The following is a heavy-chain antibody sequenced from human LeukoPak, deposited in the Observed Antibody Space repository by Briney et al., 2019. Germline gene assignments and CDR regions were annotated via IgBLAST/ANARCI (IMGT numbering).Heavy chain of an antibody. V-gene: IGHV4-59*08. D-gene: IGHD2-15*01. J-gene: IGHJ4*02. CDR2: IYYSGST. CDR1: GGSISSYY. CDR3: ATSYCSGGSCPFDY. Sequence: SETLSLTCTVSGGSISSYYWSWIRQPPGKGLEWIGYIYYSGSTNYNPSLKSRVTISVDTSKNQFSLKLSSVTAADTAVYHCATSYCSGGSCPFDYWGQGTLVTVSS.